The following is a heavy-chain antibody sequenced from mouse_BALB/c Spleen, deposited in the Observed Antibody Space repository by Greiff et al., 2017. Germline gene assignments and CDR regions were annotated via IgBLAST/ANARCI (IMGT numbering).Heavy chain of an antibody. CDR1: GFNIKDTY. Sequence: EVQRVESGAELVKPGASVKLSCTASGFNIKDTYMHWVKQRPEQGLEWIGRIDPANGNTKYDPKFQGKATITADTSSNTAYLQLSSLTSEDTAVYYCAPYGNYRFAYWGQGTLVTVSA. CDR3: APYGNYRFAY. D-gene: IGHD2-1*01. CDR2: IDPANGNT. V-gene: IGHV14-3*02. J-gene: IGHJ3*01.